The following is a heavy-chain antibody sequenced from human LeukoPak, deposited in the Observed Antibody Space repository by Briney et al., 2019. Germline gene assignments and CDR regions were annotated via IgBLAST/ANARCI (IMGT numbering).Heavy chain of an antibody. D-gene: IGHD2-21*01. CDR3: ARGRVLVWTADYYYGMDV. CDR1: GGLFSSFA. J-gene: IGHJ6*02. Sequence: PVEVSCKASGGLFSSFAISRVRQAPGHGLEWMGGILPFFGTANYAQKFQGRVTITADESTSTAYMELSSLRSEDTAVYYCARGRVLVWTADYYYGMDVWGQGTTVTVSS. V-gene: IGHV1-69*13. CDR2: ILPFFGTA.